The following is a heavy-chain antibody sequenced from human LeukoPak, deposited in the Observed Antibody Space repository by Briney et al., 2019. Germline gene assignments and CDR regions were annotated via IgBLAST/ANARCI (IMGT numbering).Heavy chain of an antibody. V-gene: IGHV3-30-3*01. CDR2: ITYDGSNK. CDR1: GFTFSSYA. CDR3: ARWGVGATMDYGMDV. Sequence: GGSLRLSCAVSGFTFSSYAMHWVRQAPGKGLEWVAVITYDGSNKYYADSVKGRFTISRDNSKNTLYLQMNSLRAEDTAVYYCARWGVGATMDYGMDVWGQGTTVTVSS. D-gene: IGHD1-26*01. J-gene: IGHJ6*02.